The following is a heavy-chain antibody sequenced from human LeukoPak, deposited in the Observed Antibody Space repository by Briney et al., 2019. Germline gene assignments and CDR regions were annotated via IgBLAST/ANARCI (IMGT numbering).Heavy chain of an antibody. CDR3: ATAPLWSNWYFDL. Sequence: ASVKVSCKASGYTFTGYYMHWVRQAPGKGLEWMGGFDPEDGETIYAQKFQGRVTMTEDTSTDTAYMELSSLRSEDTAVYYCATAPLWSNWYFDLWGRGTLVTVSS. CDR2: FDPEDGET. V-gene: IGHV1-24*01. D-gene: IGHD3-10*01. J-gene: IGHJ2*01. CDR1: GYTFTGYY.